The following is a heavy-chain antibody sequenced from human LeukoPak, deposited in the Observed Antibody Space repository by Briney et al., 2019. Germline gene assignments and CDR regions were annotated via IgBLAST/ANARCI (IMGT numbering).Heavy chain of an antibody. J-gene: IGHJ6*03. CDR1: GYTFSSYG. V-gene: IGHV1-18*01. Sequence: GASVKVSCKASGYTFSSYGISWVRQAPGQGLEWMGWISGYNGNTNYAQKFQGRVTITADKSTSTAYMELSSLRSEDTAVYYCARTRFWSGKLESYYYMDVWGKGTTVTVSS. CDR2: ISGYNGNT. D-gene: IGHD3-3*01. CDR3: ARTRFWSGKLESYYYMDV.